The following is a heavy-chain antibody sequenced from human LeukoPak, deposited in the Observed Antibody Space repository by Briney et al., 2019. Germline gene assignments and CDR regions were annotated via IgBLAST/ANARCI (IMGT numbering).Heavy chain of an antibody. CDR3: ALRASTNIPGY. J-gene: IGHJ4*02. D-gene: IGHD2/OR15-2a*01. CDR2: ISYDGSNK. CDR1: GFTFSSYA. V-gene: IGHV3-30-3*01. Sequence: GGSLRLSCVASGFTFSSYAMHWVRQAPGKGLEWVAVISYDGSNKYYADSVKGRFTISRDNSKNTLYLQMNSLRAEDTAVYYCALRASTNIPGYWGQGTLVTVSS.